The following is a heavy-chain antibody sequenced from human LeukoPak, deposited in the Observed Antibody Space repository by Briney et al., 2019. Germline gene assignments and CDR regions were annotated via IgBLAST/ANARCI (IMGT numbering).Heavy chain of an antibody. J-gene: IGHJ3*02. Sequence: SETLSLTCAVYGGSFSSHYWSWIRQPPGKGLEWIGEIDHSGGTNYNPSLKSRVTISVDTSKNQFSLKLSSVTAADTAVYYCAGYYYDSSGYYYDTHAFDIWGQGTMVTVSS. V-gene: IGHV4-34*01. D-gene: IGHD3-22*01. CDR1: GGSFSSHY. CDR2: IDHSGGT. CDR3: AGYYYDSSGYYYDTHAFDI.